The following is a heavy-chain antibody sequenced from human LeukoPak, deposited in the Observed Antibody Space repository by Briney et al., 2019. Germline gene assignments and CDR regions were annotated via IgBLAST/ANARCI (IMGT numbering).Heavy chain of an antibody. D-gene: IGHD3-9*01. J-gene: IGHJ6*02. CDR1: GYTFTSYG. CDR2: ISAYNGNT. Sequence: ASVKVSCKASGYTFTSYGISWVRQAPGQGLEWMGWISAYNGNTNYAQKLQGRVTMTTDTSTSTAYMELRSLRSDDTAVYYCARDQPPSKYYDILTGYYTAHYYYGMDVWGQGTTVTVSS. V-gene: IGHV1-18*01. CDR3: ARDQPPSKYYDILTGYYTAHYYYGMDV.